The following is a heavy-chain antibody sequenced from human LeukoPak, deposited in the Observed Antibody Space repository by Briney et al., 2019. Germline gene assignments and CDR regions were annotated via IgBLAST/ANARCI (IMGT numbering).Heavy chain of an antibody. D-gene: IGHD4-11*01. J-gene: IGHJ6*03. CDR1: GFTFSSYA. CDR3: ARGETTNDPRYYYYMDV. Sequence: GGSLRLSCAASGFTFSSYAMHWVRQAPGKGLEYVSAISSNGGSTYYANSVKGRFTISRDNSKNTLYLQMGSLRAEDMAVYYCARGETTNDPRYYYYMDVWGKGTTVTVSS. CDR2: ISSNGGST. V-gene: IGHV3-64*01.